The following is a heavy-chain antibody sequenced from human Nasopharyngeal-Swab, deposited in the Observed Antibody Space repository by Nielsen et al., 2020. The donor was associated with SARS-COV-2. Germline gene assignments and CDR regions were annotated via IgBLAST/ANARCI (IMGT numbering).Heavy chain of an antibody. D-gene: IGHD2-2*01. CDR3: ARRLVVVPAASAWFDP. CDR2: IYYIGST. J-gene: IGHJ5*02. CDR1: GGSISSDY. V-gene: IGHV4-59*01. Sequence: SETLSLTCTVSGGSISSDYWSWIRQPPGKGLEWIGYIYYIGSTNYNPSLNSRVTISVDTSKNQFSLKLSSVTAADTAVYYCARRLVVVPAASAWFDPWGQGTLVTVSS.